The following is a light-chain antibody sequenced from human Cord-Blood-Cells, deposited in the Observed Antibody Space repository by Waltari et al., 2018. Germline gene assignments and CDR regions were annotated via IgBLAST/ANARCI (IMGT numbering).Light chain of an antibody. V-gene: IGLV2-14*01. CDR3: SSYTSSSTVV. J-gene: IGLJ2*01. Sequence: QSALTQPASVSGSTGQSLTISCTGTSSEVGGYNYVSWYQQHPGKAPKLMIYDVSNRPSGVSNRFSGSKSGNTASLTISGLQAEDEADYYCSSYTSSSTVVFGGGTKLTVL. CDR2: DVS. CDR1: SSEVGGYNY.